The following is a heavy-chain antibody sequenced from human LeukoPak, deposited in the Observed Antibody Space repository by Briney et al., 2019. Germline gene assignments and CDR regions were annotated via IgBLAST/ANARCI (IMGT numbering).Heavy chain of an antibody. CDR3: ARGGSSGWYTDI. Sequence: SVKVSCKASGGTFSSYAISWVRQAPGQGMEWMGRIIPIFGTANYAQKFQGKVTITTDESTSTAYMELSSLRSEDTAVYYCARGGSSGWYTDIWGQGTMVTVSS. CDR1: GGTFSSYA. V-gene: IGHV1-69*05. J-gene: IGHJ3*02. D-gene: IGHD6-19*01. CDR2: IIPIFGTA.